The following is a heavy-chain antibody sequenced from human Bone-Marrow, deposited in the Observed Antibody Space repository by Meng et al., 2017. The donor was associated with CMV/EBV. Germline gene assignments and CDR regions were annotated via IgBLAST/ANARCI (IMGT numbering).Heavy chain of an antibody. D-gene: IGHD6-13*01. Sequence: CKSSGYNFTSSGLYWVRQAHGQRLEGMGWSIVGNGNTKYSQKFQGRVTITRDTSASTAYMELSSLRSEDTAVYYCARRIAAAGLDYWGQGTLVTVSS. CDR3: ARRIAAAGLDY. CDR1: GYNFTSSG. V-gene: IGHV1-3*01. J-gene: IGHJ4*02. CDR2: SIVGNGNT.